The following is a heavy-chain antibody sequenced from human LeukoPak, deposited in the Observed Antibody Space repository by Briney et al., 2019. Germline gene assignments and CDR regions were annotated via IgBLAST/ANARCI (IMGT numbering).Heavy chain of an antibody. CDR2: IHRDGNNI. V-gene: IGHV3-74*01. CDR1: GFTFDTYW. CDR3: ARGLRDRYGMDV. Sequence: GGSLRLSCVASGFTFDTYWTHWVRQAPGKGLVWVSRIHRDGNNINYADFVQGRFTVSRDNAKNTLYLQMHSLRVEDTAMYYCARGLRDRYGMDVWGQGTTVTVSS. J-gene: IGHJ6*02.